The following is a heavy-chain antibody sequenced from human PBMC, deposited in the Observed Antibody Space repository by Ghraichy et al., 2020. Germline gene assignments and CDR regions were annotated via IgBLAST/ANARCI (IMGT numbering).Heavy chain of an antibody. CDR2: IIPIIGTP. J-gene: IGHJ4*02. Sequence: SVKVSCKTSGGPFNFAFSWVRQAPGQGLEWMGGIIPIIGTPKYAERFQGRVAITTDESTSTLYLELRSLKSEDTALYYCAREWDHWGQGTLVTVSS. D-gene: IGHD1-26*01. CDR1: GGPFNFA. CDR3: AREWDH. V-gene: IGHV1-69*05.